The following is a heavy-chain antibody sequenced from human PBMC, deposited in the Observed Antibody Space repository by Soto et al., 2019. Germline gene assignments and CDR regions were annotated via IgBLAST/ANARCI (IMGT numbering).Heavy chain of an antibody. CDR2: IWPDGSNK. Sequence: QVQLVESGGGVVQPERSLRLSCAASGFTFSDHGMHWVRQAPGKGLEWVAVIWPDGSNKYYTDSAKGRFTVSRDNSKNTLYLEMNSLKDEDTDVYYCARAVGDYGLLDYWGQGTLVTVSS. CDR1: GFTFSDHG. CDR3: ARAVGDYGLLDY. J-gene: IGHJ4*02. V-gene: IGHV3-33*01. D-gene: IGHD4-17*01.